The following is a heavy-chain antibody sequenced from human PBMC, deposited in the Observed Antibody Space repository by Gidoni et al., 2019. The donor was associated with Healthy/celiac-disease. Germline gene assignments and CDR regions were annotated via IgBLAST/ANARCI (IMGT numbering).Heavy chain of an antibody. CDR3: ARDAYSQGQWLVHFDY. V-gene: IGHV3-21*01. Sequence: EVQLVESGGGLVKPGGSLRLSCAASGFTFCSYSMNWVRQAPGKGLEWVSSISSSSSYIYYADSVKGRFTISRDNAKNSLYLQMNSLRAEDTAVYYCARDAYSQGQWLVHFDYWGQGTLVTVSS. CDR2: ISSSSSYI. J-gene: IGHJ4*02. D-gene: IGHD6-19*01. CDR1: GFTFCSYS.